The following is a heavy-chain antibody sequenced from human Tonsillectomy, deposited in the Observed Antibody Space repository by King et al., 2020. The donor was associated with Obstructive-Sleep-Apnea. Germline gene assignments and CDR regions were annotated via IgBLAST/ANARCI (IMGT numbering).Heavy chain of an antibody. D-gene: IGHD6-13*01. Sequence: QVQLVESGGGVVQAGRSLRLSCTPSGFTFSSHGMHWVRQAPGKGLEWVAAIWWDGSRQCYADSVKGRFTVSRDDSKSTLYLQMNSLRAEDTAVYYCARDPSSTLDYWGQGTRVTVSS. V-gene: IGHV3-33*01. CDR2: IWWDGSRQ. CDR1: GFTFSSHG. J-gene: IGHJ4*02. CDR3: ARDPSSTLDY.